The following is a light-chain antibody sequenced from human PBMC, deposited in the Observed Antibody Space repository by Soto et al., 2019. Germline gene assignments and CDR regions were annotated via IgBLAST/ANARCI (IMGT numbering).Light chain of an antibody. V-gene: IGKV3-20*01. Sequence: EIVLTQSPGTLSLSPGERVTLSCRASQSVSRNYLAWYQQKPGQAPRLLIYGASNRATGIPVRFSGSGSGTDFTLTISRLEPEDFAVYYCQQYDSSKTFGQGTKVEIK. J-gene: IGKJ1*01. CDR1: QSVSRNY. CDR2: GAS. CDR3: QQYDSSKT.